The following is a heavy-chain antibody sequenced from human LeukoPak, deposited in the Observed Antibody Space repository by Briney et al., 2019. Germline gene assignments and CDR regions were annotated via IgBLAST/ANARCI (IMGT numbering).Heavy chain of an antibody. Sequence: GGSLRLSCAASGFTFSSYGMHWARQAPGKGLEWVAVISYDGSNKYYADSVKGRFTISRDNSKNTLYLQMNSLRAEDTAVYYCAKVTAMAAPTNDWGQGTLVTVSS. V-gene: IGHV3-30*18. D-gene: IGHD5-18*01. J-gene: IGHJ4*02. CDR3: AKVTAMAAPTND. CDR2: ISYDGSNK. CDR1: GFTFSSYG.